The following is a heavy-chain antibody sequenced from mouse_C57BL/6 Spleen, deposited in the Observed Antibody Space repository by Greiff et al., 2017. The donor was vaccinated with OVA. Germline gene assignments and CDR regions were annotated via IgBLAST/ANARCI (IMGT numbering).Heavy chain of an antibody. CDR3: AREDYGSSYGTY. Sequence: QVQLKQSGPELVKPGASVKISCKASGYAFSSSWMNWVKQRPGKGLEWIGRIYPGDGDTNYNGKFKGKATLTADKSSSTAYMQLSSLTSEDSAVYFCAREDYGSSYGTYWGQGTTLTVSS. CDR2: IYPGDGDT. D-gene: IGHD1-1*01. CDR1: GYAFSSSW. V-gene: IGHV1-82*01. J-gene: IGHJ2*01.